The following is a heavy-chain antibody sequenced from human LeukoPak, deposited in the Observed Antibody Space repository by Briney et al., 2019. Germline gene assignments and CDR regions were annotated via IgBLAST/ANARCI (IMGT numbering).Heavy chain of an antibody. J-gene: IGHJ4*02. Sequence: GGSLRLSCAASGFTFSSYGMHWVRQAPGKGLEWVAVIWYDGSNKYYADSVKGRFTISRGNSKNTLYLQMNSLRAEDTAVYYCAKAPGVGATPRVYFDYWGQGTLVTVSS. D-gene: IGHD1-26*01. CDR3: AKAPGVGATPRVYFDY. CDR2: IWYDGSNK. V-gene: IGHV3-33*06. CDR1: GFTFSSYG.